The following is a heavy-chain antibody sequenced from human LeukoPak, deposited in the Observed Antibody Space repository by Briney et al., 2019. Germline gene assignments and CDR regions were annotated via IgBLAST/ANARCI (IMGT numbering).Heavy chain of an antibody. Sequence: GRSLRLSCAASGFTFSSYAMHWVRQAPGKGLEWVAVISYDGSNKYYADSVKGRFTISRDNSKNTLYLQMNSLRAEDTAVYYCARGPDIVVVPAAQGDYYYMDVWGKGTTVTVSS. V-gene: IGHV3-30-3*01. CDR2: ISYDGSNK. J-gene: IGHJ6*03. CDR1: GFTFSSYA. CDR3: ARGPDIVVVPAAQGDYYYMDV. D-gene: IGHD2-2*01.